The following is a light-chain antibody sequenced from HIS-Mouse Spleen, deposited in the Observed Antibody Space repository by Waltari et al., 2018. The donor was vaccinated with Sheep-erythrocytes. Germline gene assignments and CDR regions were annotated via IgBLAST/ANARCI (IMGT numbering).Light chain of an antibody. J-gene: IGLJ2*01. V-gene: IGLV2-11*01. CDR2: DVS. CDR3: CSYAGSYTLV. Sequence: QSALTQPRSVSGSPGQSVTIPCTGTNSAVGGYNYVSWYQQHPGKAPKLMIYDVSKRPSGVPDRFSGSKSGNTASLTISGLQAEDEADYYCCSYAGSYTLVFGGGTKLTVL. CDR1: NSAVGGYNY.